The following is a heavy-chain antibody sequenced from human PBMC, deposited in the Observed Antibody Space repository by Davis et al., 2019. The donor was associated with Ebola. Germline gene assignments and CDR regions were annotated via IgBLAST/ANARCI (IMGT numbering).Heavy chain of an antibody. Sequence: GESLKISCAATGFTFSNYGMHWVRQAPGKGLVWVSRSNSDGSSTTYADSVKGRFTISRDNAKNSLYLQMNSLRAEDTAVYYCARSDQWGQGTLVTVSS. CDR3: ARSDQ. CDR1: GFTFSNYG. V-gene: IGHV3-74*01. D-gene: IGHD2-21*01. CDR2: SNSDGSST. J-gene: IGHJ4*02.